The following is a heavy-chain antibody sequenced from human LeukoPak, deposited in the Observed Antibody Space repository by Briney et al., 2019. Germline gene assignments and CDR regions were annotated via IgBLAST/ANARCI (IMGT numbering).Heavy chain of an antibody. V-gene: IGHV5-51*01. Sequence: GESLKISCKGFGSSFSNYWIGWVRQVPGKGLEGMGIIYPGGSITHYSPSFQGKVTISADKSISTVYLQWTSLKDSDSAMYYCACRRFSDTWSDPWGQGTLVTVSS. J-gene: IGHJ5*02. CDR3: ACRRFSDTWSDP. D-gene: IGHD1-14*01. CDR2: IYPGGSIT. CDR1: GSSFSNYW.